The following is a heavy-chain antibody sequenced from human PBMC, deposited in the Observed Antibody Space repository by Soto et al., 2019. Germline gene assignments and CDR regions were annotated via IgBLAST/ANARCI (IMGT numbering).Heavy chain of an antibody. CDR3: ASDEYCSGGSCYHFDY. Sequence: GGSLRLSCAASGFTFSSYGMHWVRQAPGKGLEWVAVISYDGSNKYYADSVKGRFTISRDNSKNTLYLQMNSLRAEDTAVYYCASDEYCSGGSCYHFDYWGQGTLVTVSS. D-gene: IGHD2-15*01. CDR2: ISYDGSNK. CDR1: GFTFSSYG. V-gene: IGHV3-30*03. J-gene: IGHJ4*02.